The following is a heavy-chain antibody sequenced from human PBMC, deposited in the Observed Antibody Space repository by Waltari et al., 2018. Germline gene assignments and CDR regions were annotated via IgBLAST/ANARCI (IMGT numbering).Heavy chain of an antibody. CDR1: GFAFSNHG. J-gene: IGHJ4*02. D-gene: IGHD7-27*01. V-gene: IGHV3-30*02. CDR3: VAELGQSDY. CDR2: IQKDGRYE. Sequence: QVQLVESGGGVVQPGGSLRLSCAASGFAFSNHGMHWLRQSPGKGLDGGAFIQKDGRYENYADSVKGRVSISRDDSKNTLYLQMNSLSSEDTAVYYCVAELGQSDYWGQGTLVTVSS.